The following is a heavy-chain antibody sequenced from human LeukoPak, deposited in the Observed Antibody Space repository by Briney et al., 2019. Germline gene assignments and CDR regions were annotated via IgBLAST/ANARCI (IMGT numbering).Heavy chain of an antibody. D-gene: IGHD3-10*01. CDR3: AKAYSYGSGNFYNHFGH. V-gene: IGHV3-23*01. CDR2: ISGSGDST. Sequence: GGSLRLSCAASGFTFSKYAMNWVRQAPGKGLEWVSFISGSGDSTHYAESVKGRFTISRDNSKNTLYLQMNSLRVEDTAVYYCAKAYSYGSGNFYNHFGHWGQGTLVTVSS. J-gene: IGHJ4*02. CDR1: GFTFSKYA.